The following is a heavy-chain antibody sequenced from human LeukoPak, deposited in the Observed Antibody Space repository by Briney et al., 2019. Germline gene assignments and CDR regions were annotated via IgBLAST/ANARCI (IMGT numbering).Heavy chain of an antibody. CDR1: GFTFSSYI. D-gene: IGHD6-19*01. Sequence: GGSLRVFCAASGFTFSSYIMNWVRQAPGKGLEWVSSISSSSSYIYYADSVKGRFTISRDNAKNSLYLQMNSLTVEDTAVYYCARDYGSGWYDYWGQGTLVTVSS. CDR3: ARDYGSGWYDY. J-gene: IGHJ4*02. V-gene: IGHV3-21*01. CDR2: ISSSSSYI.